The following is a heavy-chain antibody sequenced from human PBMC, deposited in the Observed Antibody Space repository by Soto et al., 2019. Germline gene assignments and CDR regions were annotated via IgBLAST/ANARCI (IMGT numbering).Heavy chain of an antibody. V-gene: IGHV4-34*02. CDR1: GGSFSGNY. Sequence: QVQLQPWGAGLLKPSETLSLTCAVYGGSFSGNYRSWIRQPPGKGLEWVGEINHSGDTNYNPSLKSRVTISVDTSKNQFSLKLTSVTAADTAVYYCASGRGVRGSIITTYYSYGLDVWGQGTTVTVSS. CDR2: INHSGDT. D-gene: IGHD3-10*01. J-gene: IGHJ6*02. CDR3: ASGRGVRGSIITTYYSYGLDV.